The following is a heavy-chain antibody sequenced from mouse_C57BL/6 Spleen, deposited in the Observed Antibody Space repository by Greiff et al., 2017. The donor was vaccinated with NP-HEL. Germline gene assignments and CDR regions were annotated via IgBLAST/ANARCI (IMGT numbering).Heavy chain of an antibody. D-gene: IGHD2-4*01. V-gene: IGHV3-6*01. Sequence: VQLKESGPGLVKPSQSLSLTCSVTGYSITSGYYWNWIRQFPGNKLEWMGYISYDGSNNYNPSLKNRISITRDTSKNQFFLKLNSVTTEDTATYYCARDDYDEYYYAMDYWGQGTSVTVSS. CDR3: ARDDYDEYYYAMDY. CDR1: GYSITSGYY. CDR2: ISYDGSN. J-gene: IGHJ4*01.